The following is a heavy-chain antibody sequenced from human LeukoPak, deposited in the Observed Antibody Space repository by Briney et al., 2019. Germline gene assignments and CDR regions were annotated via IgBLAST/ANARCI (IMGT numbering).Heavy chain of an antibody. CDR1: GYTFTGYY. CDR2: INPNSGVT. CDR3: AIIAARNGVDP. D-gene: IGHD6-6*01. Sequence: GASVKVSCKASGYTFTGYYMHWVRQAPGQGLEWMGWINPNSGVTNYAQKFQGRVTMTRDTSISTAYMELSRLRSDDTAVYYCAIIAARNGVDPWGQGTLVTVS. V-gene: IGHV1-2*02. J-gene: IGHJ5*02.